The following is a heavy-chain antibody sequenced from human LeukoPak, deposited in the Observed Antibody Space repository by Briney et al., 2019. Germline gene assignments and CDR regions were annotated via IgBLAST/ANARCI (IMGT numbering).Heavy chain of an antibody. CDR1: GYTFTNYG. V-gene: IGHV1-46*01. CDR3: ARVEIVGATDAFDI. CDR2: INPSGGST. Sequence: ASVKVSCKASGYTFTNYGISWVRQAPGQGLEWMGIINPSGGSTSYAQKFQGRVTMTRDMSTSTVYMELSSLRSEDTAVYYCARVEIVGATDAFDIWGQGTMVTVSS. J-gene: IGHJ3*02. D-gene: IGHD1-26*01.